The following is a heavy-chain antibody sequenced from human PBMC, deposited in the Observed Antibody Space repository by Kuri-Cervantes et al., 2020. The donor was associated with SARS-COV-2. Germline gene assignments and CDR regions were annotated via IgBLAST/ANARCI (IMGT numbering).Heavy chain of an antibody. CDR1: GFTFSSYA. D-gene: IGHD6-13*01. CDR3: ARAQSPAAAIDY. V-gene: IGHV3-30*04. J-gene: IGHJ4*02. Sequence: GESLKISCAASGFTFSSYAMSWVRQAPGKGLEWVAVISYEGRGENYADSVRGRFSISRDNSKNTVDLHMNNLRADDTGVYYCARAQSPAAAIDYWGQGTLVTVSS. CDR2: ISYEGRGE.